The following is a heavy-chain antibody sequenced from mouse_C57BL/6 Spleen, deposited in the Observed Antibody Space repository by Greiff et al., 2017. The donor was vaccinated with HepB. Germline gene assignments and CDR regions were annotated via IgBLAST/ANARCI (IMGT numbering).Heavy chain of an antibody. CDR1: GYAFSSYW. Sequence: QVQLKQSGAELVKPGASVKISCKASGYAFSSYWMNWVKQRPGKGLEWIGQIYPGDGDTNYNGKFKGKATLTADKSSSTAYMQLSSLTSEDSAVYFCARLYYGSRGNFDYWGQGTTLTVSS. J-gene: IGHJ2*01. V-gene: IGHV1-80*01. D-gene: IGHD1-1*01. CDR3: ARLYYGSRGNFDY. CDR2: IYPGDGDT.